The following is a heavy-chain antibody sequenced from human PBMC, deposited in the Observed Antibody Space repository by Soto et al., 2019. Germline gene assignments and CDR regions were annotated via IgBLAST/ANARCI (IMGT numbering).Heavy chain of an antibody. D-gene: IGHD1-26*01. J-gene: IGHJ4*02. CDR3: ARGSSGSYLIDY. CDR1: GYTFTSCA. V-gene: IGHV1-3*01. CDR2: INAGNGDT. Sequence: GASVKVSCKASGYTFTSCAMHWVRQAPGQRLEWMGWINAGNGDTNYSQKFQGRVTISRDTSANTVYMGLSSLRSEDTAVYYCARGSSGSYLIDYCGQGTLVTVSS.